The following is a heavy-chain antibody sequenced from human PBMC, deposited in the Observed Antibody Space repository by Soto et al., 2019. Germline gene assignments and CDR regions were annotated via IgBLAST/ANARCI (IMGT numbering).Heavy chain of an antibody. CDR3: AKDRLAVAGHINAFDI. V-gene: IGHV3-23*01. J-gene: IGHJ3*02. D-gene: IGHD6-19*01. CDR1: GFTFSSYA. CDR2: ISGSGGST. Sequence: EVQLLESGGGLVQPGGSLRLSCAASGFTFSSYAMSWVRQAPGKGLEWVSAISGSGGSTYYADSVKGRFTISRDNSKNTLDLQMNSLRAEDTAVYYCAKDRLAVAGHINAFDIWGQGTMVTVSS.